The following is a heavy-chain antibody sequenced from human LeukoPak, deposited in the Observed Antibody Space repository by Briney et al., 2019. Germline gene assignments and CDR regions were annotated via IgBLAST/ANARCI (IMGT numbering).Heavy chain of an antibody. J-gene: IGHJ4*02. Sequence: GGSLRLSCAASGFPFSSYDMHWARQAPGKGLEWVAFIPYDGSDKFYADSVKGRFTISRDNSKNTLYLQMNSLRAEDTAVYYCAAMTSVTTGDYWGQGTLVTVSS. CDR1: GFPFSSYD. D-gene: IGHD4-11*01. V-gene: IGHV3-30*02. CDR3: AAMTSVTTGDY. CDR2: IPYDGSDK.